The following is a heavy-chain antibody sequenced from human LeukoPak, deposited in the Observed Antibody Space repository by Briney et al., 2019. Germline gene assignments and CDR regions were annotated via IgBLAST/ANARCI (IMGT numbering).Heavy chain of an antibody. J-gene: IGHJ6*03. CDR2: ISSSSSYI. D-gene: IGHD3-10*01. Sequence: PGGSLRLSCAGSGFTFSSYSMNWVRQAPGKGLEWVSSISSSSSYIYYADSVKGRFTISRDNAKNSLYLQMNSLRAEDTAVYYCARAAEVRAAWGYMDVWGKGTTVTVSS. CDR3: ARAAEVRAAWGYMDV. V-gene: IGHV3-21*01. CDR1: GFTFSSYS.